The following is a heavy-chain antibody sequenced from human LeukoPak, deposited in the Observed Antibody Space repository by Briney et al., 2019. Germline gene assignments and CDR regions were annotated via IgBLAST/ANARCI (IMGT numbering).Heavy chain of an antibody. J-gene: IGHJ4*02. V-gene: IGHV3-30-3*01. Sequence: GGSLRLSCAASGFTFSSYAMHWVRQAPGKGLEWVAVISYDGSNKYYADSVKGRFTISRDNSKNTLYLQMNSLRAEDTAVYYCARDFGTIVVVTAIVDWGQGTLVTVSS. D-gene: IGHD2-21*02. CDR2: ISYDGSNK. CDR3: ARDFGTIVVVTAIVD. CDR1: GFTFSSYA.